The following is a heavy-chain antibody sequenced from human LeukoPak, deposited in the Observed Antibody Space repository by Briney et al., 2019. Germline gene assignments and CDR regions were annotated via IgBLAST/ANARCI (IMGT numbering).Heavy chain of an antibody. V-gene: IGHV3-21*01. CDR2: ISSSSSYI. CDR3: AREPAGAAGYYYYYMDV. J-gene: IGHJ6*03. D-gene: IGHD6-13*01. Sequence: GGSLRLSCAASGFTFSSYEMNWVRQAPGKGLEWVSSISSSSSYIYYADSVKGRFTISRDNAKNSLYLQMNSLRAEDTAVYYCAREPAGAAGYYYYYMDVWGKGTTVTISS. CDR1: GFTFSSYE.